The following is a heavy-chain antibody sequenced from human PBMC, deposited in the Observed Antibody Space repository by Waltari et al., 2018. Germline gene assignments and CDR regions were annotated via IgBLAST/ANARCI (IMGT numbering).Heavy chain of an antibody. CDR1: GFTFGDYA. J-gene: IGHJ3*02. CDR3: TRETGQDAFDI. Sequence: EVQLVESGGGLVQPGRSLRLSCTASGFTFGDYAMSWVRQAPGKGLEWVGFIRSKAYGGTTEYAASVKGRFTISRDDSKISAYLQMNSLKTEDTAVYYCTRETGQDAFDIWGQGTMVTVSS. V-gene: IGHV3-49*04. CDR2: IRSKAYGGTT.